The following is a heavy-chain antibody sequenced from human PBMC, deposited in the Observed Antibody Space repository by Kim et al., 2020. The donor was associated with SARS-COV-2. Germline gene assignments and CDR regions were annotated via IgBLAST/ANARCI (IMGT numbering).Heavy chain of an antibody. J-gene: IGHJ4*02. V-gene: IGHV3-33*05. D-gene: IGHD6-19*01. CDR3: ARRFGDNSGWYVG. CDR1: GFTFSSYG. Sequence: GGSLRLSCAASGFTFSSYGMHWVRQAPGKGLEWVALISYDGSNKYYADSVKGRFTISRDNSKNTVYLQMNSLRAEDTAVYYCARRFGDNSGWYVGWGQGT. CDR2: ISYDGSNK.